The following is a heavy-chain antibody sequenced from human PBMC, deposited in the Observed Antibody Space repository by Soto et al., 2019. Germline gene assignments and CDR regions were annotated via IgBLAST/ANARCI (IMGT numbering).Heavy chain of an antibody. V-gene: IGHV4-59*12. J-gene: IGHJ1*01. CDR1: GGSISSYY. D-gene: IGHD2-15*01. CDR2: IYYSGST. CDR3: ASLGYCSGGSCYSGYFQH. Sequence: SETLSLTCTVSGGSISSYYRSWIRQPPGKGLEWIGYIYYSGSTNYNPSLKSRVTISVDTSKNQFSLKLSSVTAADTAVYYCASLGYCSGGSCYSGYFQHWGQGTLVTVSS.